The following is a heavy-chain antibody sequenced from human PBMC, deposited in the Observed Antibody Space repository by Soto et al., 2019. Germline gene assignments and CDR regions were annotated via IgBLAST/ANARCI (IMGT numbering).Heavy chain of an antibody. J-gene: IGHJ5*02. CDR3: ARGGRKYCSSTSCERRPNWFDP. CDR1: GGSFSGYY. Sequence: SETLSLTCAVYGGSFSGYYWSWIRQPPGKGLEWIGEINHSGSTNYNPSLKSRVTISVDTSKNQFSLKLSSVTAADTAVYYCARGGRKYCSSTSCERRPNWFDPWGQGTLVTVSS. V-gene: IGHV4-34*01. D-gene: IGHD2-2*01. CDR2: INHSGST.